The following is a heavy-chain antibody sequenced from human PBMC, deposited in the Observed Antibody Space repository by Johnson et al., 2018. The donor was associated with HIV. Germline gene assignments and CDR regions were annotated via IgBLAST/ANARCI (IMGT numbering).Heavy chain of an antibody. CDR1: GFTFSSYA. J-gene: IGHJ3*02. Sequence: VQLVESGGGLVQPGGSLRLSCAASGFTFSSYALSWVRQAPGKGLEWVSVISGNGGSTYYADSVKGRFTISRDNSKNTLYLQMNSLKAEDTAVYYCAKEYSSPYGDYDGDAFDIWGQGTMVTVSS. D-gene: IGHD4-17*01. CDR2: ISGNGGST. CDR3: AKEYSSPYGDYDGDAFDI. V-gene: IGHV3-23*04.